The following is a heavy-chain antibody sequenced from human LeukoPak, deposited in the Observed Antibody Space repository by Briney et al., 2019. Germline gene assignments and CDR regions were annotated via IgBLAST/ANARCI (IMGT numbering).Heavy chain of an antibody. Sequence: SGGSLRLSCAASGFTFSDLGMHWVRQAPGKGLEWVAFIRYDGSNKYYADSVKGRFTISRDNSKNTLYLQMNSLRAEDTAVYYCAKFPIRTRWELIPFDYWGQGTLVTVSS. J-gene: IGHJ4*02. D-gene: IGHD1-26*01. CDR3: AKFPIRTRWELIPFDY. V-gene: IGHV3-30*02. CDR1: GFTFSDLG. CDR2: IRYDGSNK.